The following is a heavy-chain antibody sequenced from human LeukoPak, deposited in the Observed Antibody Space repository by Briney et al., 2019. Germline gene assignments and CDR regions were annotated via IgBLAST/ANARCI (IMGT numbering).Heavy chain of an antibody. CDR1: GGSISSSGYY. J-gene: IGHJ5*02. CDR2: IYYSGIT. V-gene: IGHV4-39*07. CDR3: ARDLSSSWRSGWFDP. D-gene: IGHD6-13*01. Sequence: SETLSLTCTVSGGSISSSGYYWGWIRQSPGEGLEWIGNIYYSGITYYNPSLKSRVTISVDTSKNQFSLKLSSVTAADTAVYYCARDLSSSWRSGWFDPWGQGTLVTVSS.